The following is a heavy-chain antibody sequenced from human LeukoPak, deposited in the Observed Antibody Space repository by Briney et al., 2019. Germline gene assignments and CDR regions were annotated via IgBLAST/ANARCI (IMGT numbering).Heavy chain of an antibody. D-gene: IGHD2-15*01. Sequence: GGSLRLSCAASGFTFSSYWMHWVRQAPGKGLVWVSRINSDGSSTSYADSVKGRFTISRDNAKNTLYLQMNSLRAEDTAVYYCALHFYCSGGSCSGYLDYWGQGTLVTVSS. CDR1: GFTFSSYW. J-gene: IGHJ4*02. V-gene: IGHV3-74*01. CDR3: ALHFYCSGGSCSGYLDY. CDR2: INSDGSST.